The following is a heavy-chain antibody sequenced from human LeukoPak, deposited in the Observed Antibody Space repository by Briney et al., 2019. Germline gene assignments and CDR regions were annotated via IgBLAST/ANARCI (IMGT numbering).Heavy chain of an antibody. CDR2: INPNSGGT. CDR1: GYTFTGYY. V-gene: IGHV1-2*06. Sequence: ASVKVSCKASGYTFTGYYIHWVRQAPGQGLEWMGRINPNSGGTNYAQNFQDRVTMTGDTSISTAYMELSRLRSDDTAVYYCARGGITAIVVVTTGTFDIWGQGTVVTVSS. J-gene: IGHJ3*02. CDR3: ARGGITAIVVVTTGTFDI. D-gene: IGHD3-22*01.